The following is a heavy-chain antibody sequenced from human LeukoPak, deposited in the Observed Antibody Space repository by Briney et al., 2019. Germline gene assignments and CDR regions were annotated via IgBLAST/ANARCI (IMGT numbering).Heavy chain of an antibody. V-gene: IGHV4-34*01. J-gene: IGHJ6*03. D-gene: IGHD3-16*01. Sequence: SETLSLTCAVYGGSFSGYYWSWIRQPPGKGLEWIGEINHSGSTNYNPFLKSRVTISVDTSKNQFSLKLSSVTAADTAVYYCARSKRVFGYYYYYMDVWGKGTTVTISS. CDR1: GGSFSGYY. CDR2: INHSGST. CDR3: ARSKRVFGYYYYYMDV.